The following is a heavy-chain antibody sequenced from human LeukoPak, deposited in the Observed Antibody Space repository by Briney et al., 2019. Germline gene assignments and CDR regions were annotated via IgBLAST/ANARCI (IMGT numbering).Heavy chain of an antibody. CDR1: GGSISSGDYY. D-gene: IGHD2-2*01. J-gene: IGHJ5*02. V-gene: IGHV4-30-4*01. CDR2: IYYSGST. CDR3: ARGGDVVVPVASTLGFDP. Sequence: SQTLSLTCTVSGGSISSGDYYWSWIRQPPGKGLEWIGYIYYSGSTYYNPSLKSRVTISVDTSKNQFSLKLSSVTAADTAVYYCARGGDVVVPVASTLGFDPWGQGTLVTVSS.